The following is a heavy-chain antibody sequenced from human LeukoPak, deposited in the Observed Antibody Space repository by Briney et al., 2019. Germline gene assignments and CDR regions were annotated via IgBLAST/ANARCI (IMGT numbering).Heavy chain of an antibody. Sequence: SETLSLTCTVSGYSISSGYYWGWIRQPPGKGLEWIGSIYHSGSTYYNPSLKSRVTISVDTSKNQFSLKLSSVTAADTAVYYCARDPGSYDDAFDIWGQGTMVTVSS. J-gene: IGHJ3*02. V-gene: IGHV4-38-2*02. CDR2: IYHSGST. CDR1: GYSISSGYY. CDR3: ARDPGSYDDAFDI. D-gene: IGHD1-26*01.